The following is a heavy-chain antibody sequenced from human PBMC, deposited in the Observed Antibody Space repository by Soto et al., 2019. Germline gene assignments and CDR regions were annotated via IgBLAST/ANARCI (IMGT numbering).Heavy chain of an antibody. V-gene: IGHV4-28*01. CDR2: IYYSGTT. D-gene: IGHD1-26*01. CDR3: ARREIQGPIDY. J-gene: IGHJ4*02. Sequence: PSETLSLTCAVSGYSISSSNWWGWIRQPPGKGLEWIGYIYYSGTTYYNPSLKSQVTMSVGTSKNQFSLKLTSVTAVDTAVYYCARREIQGPIDYWGQGTLVTVSS. CDR1: GYSISSSNW.